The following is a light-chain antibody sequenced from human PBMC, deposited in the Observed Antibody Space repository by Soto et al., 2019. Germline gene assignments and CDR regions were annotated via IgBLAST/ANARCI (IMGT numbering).Light chain of an antibody. CDR3: SSYTSSSTRV. V-gene: IGLV2-14*03. CDR1: SSDVGAYDY. CDR2: EVS. Sequence: QSVLTQPAYVSGSPGQSITISCTGTSSDVGAYDYVSWYQQHPDKAPKLMISEVSNRPSGVSNRFSGSKSVNTATLTISGLQAEDEADYYCSSYTSSSTRVFGTGTKVNVL. J-gene: IGLJ1*01.